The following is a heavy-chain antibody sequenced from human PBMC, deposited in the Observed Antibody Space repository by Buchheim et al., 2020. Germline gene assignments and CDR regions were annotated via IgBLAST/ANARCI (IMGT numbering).Heavy chain of an antibody. J-gene: IGHJ6*02. V-gene: IGHV3-30-3*01. D-gene: IGHD1-26*01. CDR3: ARDNSGSYYFSYYYYGMDV. CDR1: EFTFNSYA. Sequence: QVQLVESGGGVVQPGRSLRLSCAASEFTFNSYAMHWVRQAPGKGLEWVAVISYDGSNKYYADSVKGRFTISRDNSKNTLYLQMNSLRAEDTAVYYCARDNSGSYYFSYYYYGMDVWGQGTT. CDR2: ISYDGSNK.